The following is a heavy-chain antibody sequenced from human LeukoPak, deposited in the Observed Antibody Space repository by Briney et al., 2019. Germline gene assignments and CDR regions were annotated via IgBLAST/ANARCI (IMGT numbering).Heavy chain of an antibody. CDR2: VSAYNGNT. V-gene: IGHV1-18*01. D-gene: IGHD4-23*01. J-gene: IGHJ4*02. CDR1: GYTFTSYG. CDR3: ARVGETTVAKYYFDY. Sequence: ASVKVSCKASGYTFTSYGISWVRQAPGQGLEWMGWVSAYNGNTNYAQKLQGRVTMTTDTSTSTAYMELRSLRSDDTAVYYCARVGETTVAKYYFDYWGQGTLVTVSS.